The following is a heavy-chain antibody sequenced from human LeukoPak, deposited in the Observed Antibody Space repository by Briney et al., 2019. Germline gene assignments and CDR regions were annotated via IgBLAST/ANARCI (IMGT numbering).Heavy chain of an antibody. CDR2: ISSSSSYI. CDR1: GFTFSSYS. CDR3: ARAKILTGYWAFDY. V-gene: IGHV3-21*01. Sequence: GGSLRLSCAASGFTFSSYSMNWVRQAPGKGLEWVSSISSSSSYIYYADSVKGRFTISRDNAKNSLYLQMNSLRAEDTAEYYCARAKILTGYWAFDYWGQGTLVTVSS. D-gene: IGHD3-9*01. J-gene: IGHJ4*02.